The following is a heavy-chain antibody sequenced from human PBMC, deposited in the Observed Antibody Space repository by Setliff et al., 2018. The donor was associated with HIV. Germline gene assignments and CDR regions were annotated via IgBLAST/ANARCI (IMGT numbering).Heavy chain of an antibody. CDR2: TSYDGSNK. Sequence: GGSLRLSCAASGFTFRSYAIHWVRQAPGKGLEWVAVTSYDGSNKYYADSVKGRFTISRDNSKNMLYVHMNSLRAEDTAIYYCAREVDPLVILGGLDVWGQGAAVTVSS. D-gene: IGHD2-2*01. CDR1: GFTFRSYA. V-gene: IGHV3-30*04. CDR3: AREVDPLVILGGLDV. J-gene: IGHJ6*02.